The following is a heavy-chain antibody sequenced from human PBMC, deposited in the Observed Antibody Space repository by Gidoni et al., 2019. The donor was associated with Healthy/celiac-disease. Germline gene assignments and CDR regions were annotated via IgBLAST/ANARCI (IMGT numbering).Heavy chain of an antibody. J-gene: IGHJ5*02. D-gene: IGHD2-2*01. CDR3: ARVRVPAKWFDH. V-gene: IGHV4-59*01. Sequence: QVQLQESGPALAKPSEPLSLTCTVYGGSISIYYWLWIRQPPVNGLESIGYIYFSGSNNYNHYLKSRVTRSVDTSKKQFSLKLSLVTAAETAVYDWARVRVPAKWFDHWGQGTLVTVSS. CDR2: IYFSGSN. CDR1: GGSISIYY.